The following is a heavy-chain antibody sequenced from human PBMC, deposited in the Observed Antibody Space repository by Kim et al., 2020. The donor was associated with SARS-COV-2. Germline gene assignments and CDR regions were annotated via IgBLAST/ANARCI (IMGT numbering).Heavy chain of an antibody. CDR1: GFIFSNAW. D-gene: IGHD3-10*01. V-gene: IGHV3-15*01. CDR3: TTIDYYGSGYLDY. Sequence: GGSLRLSCAGSGFIFSNAWMNWVRQAPGKGLEWVGRIKSKIEGGTTDYAAPVKGRFTISRDDSKNTLYLQMNSLKIEDTAVYYCTTIDYYGSGYLDYWGQGTLVTVSS. CDR2: IKSKIEGGTT. J-gene: IGHJ4*02.